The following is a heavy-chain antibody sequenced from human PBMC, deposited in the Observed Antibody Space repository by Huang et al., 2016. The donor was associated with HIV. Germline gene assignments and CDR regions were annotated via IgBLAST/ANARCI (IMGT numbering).Heavy chain of an antibody. CDR3: AMSLRYQYDSRSYWGRYFDY. V-gene: IGHV1-69*01. CDR1: GGSFSDQI. D-gene: IGHD3-16*01. Sequence: QVQLEQSGPAVRKPGSSVKVSCQASGGSFSDQIISWVRQAPGQRFEWMGGIIPLFGAPGYAQEFKGRVTMTAEESTATIYMELNSLTSEDTAVYYCAMSLRYQYDSRSYWGRYFDYWGQGTLVTVSS. J-gene: IGHJ4*02. CDR2: IIPLFGAP.